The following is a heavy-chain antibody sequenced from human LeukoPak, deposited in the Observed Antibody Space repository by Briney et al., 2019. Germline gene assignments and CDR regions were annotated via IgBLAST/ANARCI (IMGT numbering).Heavy chain of an antibody. Sequence: SETLSLTCTVSGGSISSYYWSWIRQPPGKGLEWIGYIYYSGSTNYNPSLKSRVTISVDRSKNQFSLKLSSVTAADTAVYYCARDQLRGPGGLGYWGQGTLVTVSS. CDR1: GGSISSYY. CDR2: IYYSGST. J-gene: IGHJ4*02. V-gene: IGHV4-59*12. CDR3: ARDQLRGPGGLGY. D-gene: IGHD2-2*01.